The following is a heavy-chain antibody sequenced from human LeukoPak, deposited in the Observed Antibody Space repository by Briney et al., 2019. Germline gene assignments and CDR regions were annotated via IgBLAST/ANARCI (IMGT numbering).Heavy chain of an antibody. J-gene: IGHJ6*03. CDR1: KYTFTAYY. CDR2: INPKSGGT. Sequence: SVKVSCKASKYTFTAYYMHWVRQAPGQGLEWMGWINPKSGGTNYAQKFQGRVTMTRDTSISTVYMELSRLRFDDTAVYYCARDEYSYGFGYYLDVWGKGTTVTVSS. V-gene: IGHV1-2*02. D-gene: IGHD5-18*01. CDR3: ARDEYSYGFGYYLDV.